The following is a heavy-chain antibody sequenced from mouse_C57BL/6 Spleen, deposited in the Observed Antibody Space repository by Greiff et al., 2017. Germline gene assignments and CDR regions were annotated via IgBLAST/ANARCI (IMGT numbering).Heavy chain of an antibody. J-gene: IGHJ3*01. CDR1: GYTFTSYW. D-gene: IGHD1-1*01. Sequence: QVQLKQPGAELVKPGASVKMSCKASGYTFTSYWITWVKQRPGQGLEWIGDIYPGSGSTNYNEKFKSKATLTVDTSSSTAYMQRSSLTSEDSAVYYCARWGGNYGSMAYWGQGTLVTVSA. V-gene: IGHV1-55*01. CDR3: ARWGGNYGSMAY. CDR2: IYPGSGST.